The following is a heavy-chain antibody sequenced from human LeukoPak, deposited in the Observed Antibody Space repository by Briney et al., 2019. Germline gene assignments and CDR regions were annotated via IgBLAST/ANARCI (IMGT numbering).Heavy chain of an antibody. J-gene: IGHJ5*02. CDR1: GYSISSGYY. CDR2: IHHSGST. D-gene: IGHD1-1*01. V-gene: IGHV4-38-2*02. Sequence: SETLSLTCTVSGYSISSGYYWGWIRQPPGQGPEWIGSIHHSGSTYYNPSLKSRVTISVDTSKNQFSLKLRSVTAADTAVYYCARPVPSRLGWFDPWGQGTLVTVSS. CDR3: ARPVPSRLGWFDP.